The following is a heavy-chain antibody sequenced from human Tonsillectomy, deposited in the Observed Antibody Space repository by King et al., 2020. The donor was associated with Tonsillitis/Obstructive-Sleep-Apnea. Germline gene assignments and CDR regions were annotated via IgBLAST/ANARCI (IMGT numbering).Heavy chain of an antibody. J-gene: IGHJ6*03. V-gene: IGHV3-48*02. CDR3: ARRRWSGYYYMDV. D-gene: IGHD3-3*01. CDR1: GCTFSSYS. CDR2: ISSSSRTI. Sequence: VQLVESGGGLVQPGGSLRLSCAASGCTFSSYSMNWVRQAPGKGLEWVSYISSSSRTIYYADSVKGRFTISRDNAKNSLYLQMNSLRDEDTAVYYCARRRWSGYYYMDVWGKGTTVTVSS.